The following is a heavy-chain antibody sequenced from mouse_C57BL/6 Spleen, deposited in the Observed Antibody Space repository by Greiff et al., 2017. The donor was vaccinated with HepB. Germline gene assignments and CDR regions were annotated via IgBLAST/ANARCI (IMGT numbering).Heavy chain of an antibody. J-gene: IGHJ2*01. CDR1: GYTFTDYN. CDR2: INPNNGGT. Sequence: EVQLQQSGPELVKPGASVKIPCKASGYTFTDYNMDWVKQSHGKSLEWIGDINPNNGGTIYNQKFKGKATLTVDKSSSTAYMELRSLTSEDTAVYYCARTPIYYYGSSGGYFDYWGQGTTLTVSS. D-gene: IGHD1-1*01. V-gene: IGHV1-18*01. CDR3: ARTPIYYYGSSGGYFDY.